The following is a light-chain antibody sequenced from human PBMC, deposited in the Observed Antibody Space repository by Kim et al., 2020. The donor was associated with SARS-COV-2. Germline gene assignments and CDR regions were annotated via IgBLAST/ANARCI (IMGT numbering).Light chain of an antibody. Sequence: DVQMTQSPSSVSASLGDRVTITCRASQGISSWLAWYQQKPGKAPRLLIYAASAVQSGVPSRFSGSGSGTDFTLTINSLQPEDVGTYYCQQSNNFRSTFGQGTRLEIK. CDR2: AAS. CDR1: QGISSW. V-gene: IGKV1-12*01. J-gene: IGKJ5*01. CDR3: QQSNNFRST.